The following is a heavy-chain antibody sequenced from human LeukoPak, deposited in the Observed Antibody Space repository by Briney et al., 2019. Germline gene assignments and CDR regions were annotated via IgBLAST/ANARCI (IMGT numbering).Heavy chain of an antibody. D-gene: IGHD4-17*01. CDR1: GFTFSHYW. J-gene: IGHJ4*02. V-gene: IGHV3-7*01. CDR3: AREDPTVEGRGYY. CDR2: IKQDGSEK. Sequence: GGSLRLSCAASGFTFSHYWMSWVRQAPGKGLEWVANIKQDGSEKHYVASVTGRFTISRDNARNSLYLQMNSLRAEDTAVYYCAREDPTVEGRGYYWGQGTLVTVSS.